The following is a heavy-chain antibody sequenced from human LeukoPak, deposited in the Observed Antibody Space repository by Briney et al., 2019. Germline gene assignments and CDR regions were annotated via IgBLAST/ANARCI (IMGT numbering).Heavy chain of an antibody. D-gene: IGHD6-13*01. CDR2: IYSGGST. CDR1: GVNVSSNY. Sequence: GGSLRLSCAASGVNVSSNYMSWVRQAPGKGLEWVSVIYSGGSTYYADSVKGRFTISRDNSKNTLYLQMNSLRAEDTAVYYCARCAVAAAGDYWGRGTLVTVSS. CDR3: ARCAVAAAGDY. J-gene: IGHJ4*02. V-gene: IGHV3-66*01.